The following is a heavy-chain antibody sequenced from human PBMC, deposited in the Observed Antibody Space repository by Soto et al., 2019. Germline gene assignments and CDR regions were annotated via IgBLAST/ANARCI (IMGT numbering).Heavy chain of an antibody. Sequence: EVQLVESGGGLVKPGGSLRVSCAASGFTFSNAWMNWVRQAPGKGLEWVGRIKSKTDGGTTDYAAPVKGRFTISRDDSKNTLYLQMNSLKTEDTAVYWCTTAALYDILSGIDYWGQGTPVTVSS. CDR2: IKSKTDGGTT. J-gene: IGHJ4*02. D-gene: IGHD3-9*01. CDR3: TTAALYDILSGIDY. V-gene: IGHV3-15*07. CDR1: GFTFSNAW.